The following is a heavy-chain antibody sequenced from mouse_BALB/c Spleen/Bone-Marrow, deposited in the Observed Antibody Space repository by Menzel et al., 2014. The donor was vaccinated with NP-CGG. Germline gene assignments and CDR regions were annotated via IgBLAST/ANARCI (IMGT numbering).Heavy chain of an antibody. D-gene: IGHD2-14*01. CDR3: ARDVPLYDVGYFDF. Sequence: DVQLVESGGGLVQPGGSRKLSCAASGFTFSSFGMHWVRQAPEKGLEWVAYISSGSSTIYYADTVKGRFTISRDNPKNTLFLQMTSLRSEDTAMYYCARDVPLYDVGYFDFWGQGTTLTPSS. V-gene: IGHV5-17*02. CDR2: ISSGSSTI. CDR1: GFTFSSFG. J-gene: IGHJ2*01.